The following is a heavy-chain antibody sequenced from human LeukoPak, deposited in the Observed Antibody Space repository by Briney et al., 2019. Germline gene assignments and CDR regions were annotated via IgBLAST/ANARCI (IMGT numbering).Heavy chain of an antibody. D-gene: IGHD2-15*01. CDR1: GFTFSSSA. CDR3: AKEPPQCSGGSCYPRD. Sequence: PGGSLRLSCAASGFTFSSSAMSWVCQAPGKGLEWVSAISGSGGSTYYADSVKGRFTISRDNSKNTLYLQMNSLRAEDTAVYYCAKEPPQCSGGSCYPRDWGQGTLVTVSS. CDR2: ISGSGGST. V-gene: IGHV3-23*01. J-gene: IGHJ4*02.